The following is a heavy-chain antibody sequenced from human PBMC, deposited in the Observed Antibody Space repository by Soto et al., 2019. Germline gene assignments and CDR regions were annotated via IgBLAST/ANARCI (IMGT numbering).Heavy chain of an antibody. D-gene: IGHD2-21*02. CDR3: ARGGGFCGADCYKGGIDY. CDR2: ISYDGSDK. Sequence: GGSLRLSCAASGFTFSPYTMHWVRQTPGKGLEWVAVISYDGSDKYYADSVRGRFTISRDNSKNTLFLQMNSLRAEDTALYFCARGGGFCGADCYKGGIDYWGQGTLVTVSS. V-gene: IGHV3-30-3*01. J-gene: IGHJ4*02. CDR1: GFTFSPYT.